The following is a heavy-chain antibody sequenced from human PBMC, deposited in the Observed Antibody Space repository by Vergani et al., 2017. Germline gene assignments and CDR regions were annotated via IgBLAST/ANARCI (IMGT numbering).Heavy chain of an antibody. V-gene: IGHV4-39*01. CDR2: IYYSGST. CDR1: GGSISSSSYY. CDR3: ASLVPYGMDY. J-gene: IGHJ4*02. Sequence: QLQLQESGPGLVKPSETLSLTCTVSGGSISSSSYYWGWIRQPPGKGLGWIGSIYYSGSTYYNPSLKSRVTISVDTSKNQFSLKLSSVTAADTAVYYCASLVPYGMDYWGQGTLVTVSS. D-gene: IGHD4-17*01.